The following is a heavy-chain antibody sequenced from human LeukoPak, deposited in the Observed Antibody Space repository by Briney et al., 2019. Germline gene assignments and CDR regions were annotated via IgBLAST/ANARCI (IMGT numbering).Heavy chain of an antibody. V-gene: IGHV3-43*02. CDR1: GFTFDDYA. D-gene: IGHD6-19*01. CDR2: ISGDGGET. J-gene: IGHJ4*02. CDR3: AKPRVRSKWAGLGY. Sequence: PGGSLRLSCAASGFTFDDYAMHWVRQAPGKGLEGVSLISGDGGETYYADSVKGRFTISRDNSKNSLYLQIHSLRSEDTALYYCAKPRVRSKWAGLGYWGQGALVTLSS.